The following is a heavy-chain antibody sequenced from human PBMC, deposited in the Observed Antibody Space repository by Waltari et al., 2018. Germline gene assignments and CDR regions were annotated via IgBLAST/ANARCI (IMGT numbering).Heavy chain of an antibody. CDR1: GFTFSSYS. CDR3: ATAARRRDVGDLS. Sequence: EVQLVESGGGLVQPGGSLRLSCGVSGFTFSSYSMNWVRRAPGKGLEWVSYISGSSSTIYYADSVKGRVTISRDNAKNSMHLQMSSLRAEDTAVYYCATAARRRDVGDLSWGQGTLVTVSS. CDR2: ISGSSSTI. D-gene: IGHD3-16*02. V-gene: IGHV3-48*01. J-gene: IGHJ4*02.